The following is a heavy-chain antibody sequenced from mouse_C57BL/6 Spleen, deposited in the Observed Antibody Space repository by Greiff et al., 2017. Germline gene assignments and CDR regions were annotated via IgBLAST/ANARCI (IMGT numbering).Heavy chain of an antibody. D-gene: IGHD2-1*01. V-gene: IGHV1-59*01. CDR2: IDPSDSYT. CDR1: GYTFTSYW. J-gene: IGHJ3*01. Sequence: QVQLQQPGAELVRPGPSVKLSCKASGYTFTSYWMHWVKQRPGQGLEWIGVIDPSDSYTNYNQKFKGKATVTVDTSSSTAYMQLSSLTSEDSAVYYCARGNFAWFAYWGQGTLVTVSA. CDR3: ARGNFAWFAY.